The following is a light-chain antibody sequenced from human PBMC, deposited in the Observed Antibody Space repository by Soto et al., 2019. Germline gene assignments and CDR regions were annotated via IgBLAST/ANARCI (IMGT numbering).Light chain of an antibody. Sequence: DIHMTQSPSSLSASVGYRFTITCRASEGISSYLNWYQLKPGTAPKLLIYAASNLQSGVPPRFSGSGSGKDFTLTIAALQPDDFETYYCHQSFSSPRTFGQGTKVDIK. CDR3: HQSFSSPRT. CDR1: EGISSY. V-gene: IGKV1-39*01. CDR2: AAS. J-gene: IGKJ1*01.